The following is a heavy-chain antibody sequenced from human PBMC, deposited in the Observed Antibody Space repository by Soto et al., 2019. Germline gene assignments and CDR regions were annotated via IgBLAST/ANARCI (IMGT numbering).Heavy chain of an antibody. CDR3: ARDGFGSYDDSGSEAFDI. J-gene: IGHJ3*02. D-gene: IGHD3-10*01. CDR2: IYTSGTT. V-gene: IGHV3-53*01. CDR1: GLTVSDKY. Sequence: VGSLRLSGAASGLTVSDKYMNWVRQAPGKGLEWVSVIYTSGTTYYADSVKGRFTISRDNFKNTLYLQMNSLRAEDTAMYYCARDGFGSYDDSGSEAFDIWGQGTMVTVSS.